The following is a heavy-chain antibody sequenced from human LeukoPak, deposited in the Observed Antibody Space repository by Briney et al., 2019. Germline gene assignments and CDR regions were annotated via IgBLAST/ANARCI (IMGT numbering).Heavy chain of an antibody. CDR1: GYSISSGYY. Sequence: SETLSLTCTVSGYSISSGYYWGWIRQPPGKGLEWIGSIYHSGSTYYNPSLKSRVTISVDTSKNQFSLKLSSVTAADTAVYYCARGHGMYYYDSSGYSDYWGQGTLVTVSS. J-gene: IGHJ4*02. V-gene: IGHV4-38-2*02. CDR2: IYHSGST. CDR3: ARGHGMYYYDSSGYSDY. D-gene: IGHD3-22*01.